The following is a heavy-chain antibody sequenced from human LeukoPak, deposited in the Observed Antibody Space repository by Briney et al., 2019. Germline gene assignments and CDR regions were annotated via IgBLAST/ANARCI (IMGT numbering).Heavy chain of an antibody. CDR1: GYSISSGYY. V-gene: IGHV4-38-2*01. CDR2: IYHSGST. CDR3: ARGSDFWSGYHFDY. D-gene: IGHD3-3*01. Sequence: PSETLSLTCAVSGYSISSGYYWGWIRQPPGKGLEGIGSIYHSGSTYYNPTLKSRVTISVDTSKNQFSLKLSSVTAADTAVYYCARGSDFWSGYHFDYWGQGTLVTVSS. J-gene: IGHJ4*02.